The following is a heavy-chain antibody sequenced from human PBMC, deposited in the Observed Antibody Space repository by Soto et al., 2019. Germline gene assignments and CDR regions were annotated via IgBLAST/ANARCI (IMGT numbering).Heavy chain of an antibody. J-gene: IGHJ5*02. V-gene: IGHV4-39*01. CDR3: ASLHGWSNYNYYSP. D-gene: IGHD1-1*01. CDR1: GGSISSTTFY. Sequence: SETLSLTCSVSGGSISSTTFYWGWIRQPPRQGLELIGSISYRGSTSYNPSLKSRVTISVDTSKNQFSLRLTSVTAADTAVYYCASLHGWSNYNYYSPWVQGALATVSS. CDR2: ISYRGST.